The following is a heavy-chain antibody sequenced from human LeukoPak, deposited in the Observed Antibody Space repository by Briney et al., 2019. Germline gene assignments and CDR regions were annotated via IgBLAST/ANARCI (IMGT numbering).Heavy chain of an antibody. V-gene: IGHV1-2*02. CDR3: ARATGTSPPAGAFDI. Sequence: ASVKVSCKASGYTFTGYYMHWVRQAPGQGLEWMGWINPNSGGTNYAQKFQGRVTMTRDTSISTAYMELSRLRSDDTAVYYCARATGTSPPAGAFDIWGQGTVVTVSS. J-gene: IGHJ3*02. CDR1: GYTFTGYY. CDR2: INPNSGGT. D-gene: IGHD1-1*01.